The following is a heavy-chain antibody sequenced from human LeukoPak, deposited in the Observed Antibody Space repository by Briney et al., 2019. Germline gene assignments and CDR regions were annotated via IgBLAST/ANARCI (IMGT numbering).Heavy chain of an antibody. CDR1: GFTFSTYW. D-gene: IGHD2-21*01. CDR3: ARGDRRFEY. Sequence: PGGSLRLSCAASGFTFSTYWMTWVRQAPGKGLEWVANIKEDGTEEYYVDSVKGRFTISRDSAKNSLSLQMKSPRPEDTAVYYCARGDRRFEYWGQGALVTVSS. CDR2: IKEDGTEE. V-gene: IGHV3-7*01. J-gene: IGHJ4*02.